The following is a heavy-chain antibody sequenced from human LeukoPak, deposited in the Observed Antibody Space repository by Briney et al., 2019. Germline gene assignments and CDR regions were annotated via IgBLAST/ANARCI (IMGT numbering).Heavy chain of an antibody. V-gene: IGHV4-34*01. CDR3: ARGLGPIYYYYYYMDV. J-gene: IGHJ6*03. Sequence: PSETLSLTCAVYGGSFSGYYWSWIRQPPGKGLEWIVEINHSGSTNYNPSLKSRVTISVDTSKSQFSLKLSSVTAADTAVYYCARGLGPIYYYYYYMDVWGKGTTVTVSS. CDR1: GGSFSGYY. CDR2: INHSGST.